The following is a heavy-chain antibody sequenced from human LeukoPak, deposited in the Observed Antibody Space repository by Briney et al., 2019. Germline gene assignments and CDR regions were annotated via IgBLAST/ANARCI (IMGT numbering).Heavy chain of an antibody. V-gene: IGHV1-69*04. CDR3: ARDSGPAAMYYFDY. D-gene: IGHD2-2*01. CDR1: GGTFSSYA. Sequence: SVKVSCKASGGTFSSYAITWVRQAPGQGLEWMGRIIPILGIANYAQEFQGRVTITADKSTSTAYMELSSLRSEDTAVYYCARDSGPAAMYYFDYWGQGTLATVSS. J-gene: IGHJ4*02. CDR2: IIPILGIA.